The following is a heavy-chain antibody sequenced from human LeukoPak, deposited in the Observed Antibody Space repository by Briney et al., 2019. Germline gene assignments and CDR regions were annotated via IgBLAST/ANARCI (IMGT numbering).Heavy chain of an antibody. V-gene: IGHV4-4*02. D-gene: IGHD3-22*01. Sequence: SETLSLTCAVSGGSISSSNWWSWVRQPPGKGLEWIGEIYHSGSTNYNPSLKSRVTISVDKSKNQFSLKLSSVTAADTAVYYCARWAFTYYYDSHDAFDIWGQGTMVTVSS. CDR2: IYHSGST. CDR1: GGSISSSNW. CDR3: ARWAFTYYYDSHDAFDI. J-gene: IGHJ3*02.